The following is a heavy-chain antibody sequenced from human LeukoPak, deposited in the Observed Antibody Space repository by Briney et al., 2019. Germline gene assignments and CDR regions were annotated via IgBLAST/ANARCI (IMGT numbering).Heavy chain of an antibody. CDR3: ARVSSGMATILDY. D-gene: IGHD5-24*01. CDR1: GGSISSYY. V-gene: IGHV4-59*01. CDR2: IYYSGST. Sequence: SETLSLTCTVSGGSISSYYWSWIRQPPGKGLEWIGYIYYSGSTNYNPSLKSRVTISVDTSKNQFSLKLSSVTAADTAVYYCARVSSGMATILDYWGQGTLVTVSS. J-gene: IGHJ4*02.